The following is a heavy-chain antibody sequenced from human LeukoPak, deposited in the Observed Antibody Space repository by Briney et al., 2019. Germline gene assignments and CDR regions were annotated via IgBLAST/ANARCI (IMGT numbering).Heavy chain of an antibody. V-gene: IGHV4-59*08. CDR3: ARPRLYCSGGSCYGWYFDL. D-gene: IGHD2-15*01. J-gene: IGHJ2*01. Sequence: SETLSLTCTVSGGSISSYYWSWIRQPPGKGLELIGYIYYSGSTYYNPSLKSQVAISVGTSKNQFSLKLSSVTAADTAVYYCARPRLYCSGGSCYGWYFDLWGRGTLVTVSS. CDR1: GGSISSYY. CDR2: IYYSGST.